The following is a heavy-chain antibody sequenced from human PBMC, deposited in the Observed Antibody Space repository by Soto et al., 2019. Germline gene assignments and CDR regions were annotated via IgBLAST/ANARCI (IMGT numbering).Heavy chain of an antibody. D-gene: IGHD1-26*01. V-gene: IGHV4-31*02. Sequence: SETLSLTCDVSGDSVNSIGYYWTWIRQHPGKGLEWIGCFYYSGRTYYNPSLKSRLGMSLDTSKNQFSLNMTSMTAADTAVYYGARMLGDGYHLWGQGTLVTVSS. CDR3: ARMLGDGYHL. J-gene: IGHJ4*02. CDR1: GDSVNSIGYY. CDR2: FYYSGRT.